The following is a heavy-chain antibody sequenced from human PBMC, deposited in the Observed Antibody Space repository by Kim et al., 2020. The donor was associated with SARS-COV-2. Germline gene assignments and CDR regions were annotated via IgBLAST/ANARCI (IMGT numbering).Heavy chain of an antibody. V-gene: IGHV3-15*01. D-gene: IGHD6-19*01. CDR2: IKSKTDGGTT. CDR3: TSRIDQYSSGWYYFDY. CDR1: GFTFSNAW. Sequence: GGSLRLSCAASGFTFSNAWMSWVRQAPGKGLEWVGRIKSKTDGGTTDYAAPVKGRFTISRDDSKNTLYLQMNSLKTEDTAVYYCTSRIDQYSSGWYYFDYWGQGTLVTVSS. J-gene: IGHJ4*02.